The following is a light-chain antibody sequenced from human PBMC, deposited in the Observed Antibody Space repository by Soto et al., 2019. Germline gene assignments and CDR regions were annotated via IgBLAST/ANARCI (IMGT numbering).Light chain of an antibody. Sequence: EIVWTQSPGTRSLSPGERATLSCRASQSVSSSYLAWYQQKPGQAPRLLIYGASSRATGIPDRFSGSGSGTDFTLTISRLEPEDFAVYYCQQYGSSPTTFGQGTKVDIK. CDR2: GAS. CDR3: QQYGSSPTT. V-gene: IGKV3-20*01. CDR1: QSVSSSY. J-gene: IGKJ1*01.